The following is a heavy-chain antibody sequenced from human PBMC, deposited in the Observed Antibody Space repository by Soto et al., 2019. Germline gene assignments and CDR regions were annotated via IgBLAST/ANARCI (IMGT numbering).Heavy chain of an antibody. CDR2: IYYSGST. J-gene: IGHJ3*02. CDR3: ATGYSYGFPGSAFDI. CDR1: GGSISSYY. D-gene: IGHD5-18*01. V-gene: IGHV4-59*01. Sequence: SETLSLTCTVSGGSISSYYWSWIRQPPGKGLEWIGYIYYSGSTNYNPSLKSRVTISVDTSKNQFSLKLSSVTAADTAVYYCATGYSYGFPGSAFDIWGQGTMVTVS.